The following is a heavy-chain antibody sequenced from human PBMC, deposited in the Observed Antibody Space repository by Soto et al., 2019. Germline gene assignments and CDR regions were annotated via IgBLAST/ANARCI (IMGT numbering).Heavy chain of an antibody. V-gene: IGHV1-18*04. CDR2: ISAYNGNT. D-gene: IGHD3-3*01. Sequence: GASVKVSGKASGYTVTSYGISCVRQAPGQVLEWMGWISAYNGNTNYAQKLQGRVTMTTDTSTSTAYMELRSLRSDDTAVYYCARDEAYYDFWSGPPGYGMDVWGQGTTVTVSS. CDR3: ARDEAYYDFWSGPPGYGMDV. CDR1: GYTVTSYG. J-gene: IGHJ6*02.